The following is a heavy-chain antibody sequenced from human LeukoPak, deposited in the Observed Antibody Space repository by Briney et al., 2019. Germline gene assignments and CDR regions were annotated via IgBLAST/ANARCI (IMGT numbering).Heavy chain of an antibody. CDR3: ARFDFWSKYGMDV. CDR2: IWYDGSNK. CDR1: GFTFSSYG. V-gene: IGHV3-33*01. Sequence: SLRLSCAASGFTFSSYGMHWVRQAPGKGLEWVAVIWYDGSNKYYADSMKGRFTISRDNSKNTLYLQMNSLRAEDTAVYYCARFDFWSKYGMDVWGQGTTVTVSS. D-gene: IGHD3-3*01. J-gene: IGHJ6*02.